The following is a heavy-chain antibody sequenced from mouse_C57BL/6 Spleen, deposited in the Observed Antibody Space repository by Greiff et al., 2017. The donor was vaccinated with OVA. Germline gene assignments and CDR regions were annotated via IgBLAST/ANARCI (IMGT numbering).Heavy chain of an antibody. J-gene: IGHJ3*01. CDR1: GFTFTDYY. CDR3: ARYGYGSSQAWFAY. V-gene: IGHV7-3*01. CDR2: IRNKANGYTT. Sequence: EMQLVASGGGLVQPGGSLSLSCAASGFTFTDYYMSWVRQPPGKGLEWFGFIRNKANGYTTEYSATVKGRITISRDNSQSILYLLKNAMRAEDSATYYCARYGYGSSQAWFAYWGQGTLVTVSA. D-gene: IGHD1-1*01.